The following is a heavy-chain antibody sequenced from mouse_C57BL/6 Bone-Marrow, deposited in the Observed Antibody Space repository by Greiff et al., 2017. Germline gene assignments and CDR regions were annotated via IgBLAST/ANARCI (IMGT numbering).Heavy chain of an antibody. D-gene: IGHD3-3*01. Sequence: QVQLQQPGAELVKPGASVKLSCKASGYTFTSYWLHWVKQRPGRGLEWIGRIDPKSGGTKYNEKFKSKATLTVDKPSSTAYMQLSSLTSEDSAVYYFARLGAQGEVDYWGQGTTLTVSS. V-gene: IGHV1-72*01. CDR2: IDPKSGGT. CDR1: GYTFTSYW. CDR3: ARLGAQGEVDY. J-gene: IGHJ2*01.